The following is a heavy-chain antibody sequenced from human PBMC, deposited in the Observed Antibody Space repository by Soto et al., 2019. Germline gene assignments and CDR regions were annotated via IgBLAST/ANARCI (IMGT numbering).Heavy chain of an antibody. J-gene: IGHJ6*02. CDR2: IHYSGSV. CDR1: GGSISIAYYH. CDR3: AREDDGGDRDYYGLDV. V-gene: IGHV4-30-4*01. D-gene: IGHD2-21*02. Sequence: SGTLSLTCTVSGGSISIAYYHWTWIRQAPGKGLEWIGYIHYSGSVHYNPSLQSRLTMSVDTSKNLFSLKLSSVTAADTAVYFCAREDDGGDRDYYGLDVWGQGTTVTVSS.